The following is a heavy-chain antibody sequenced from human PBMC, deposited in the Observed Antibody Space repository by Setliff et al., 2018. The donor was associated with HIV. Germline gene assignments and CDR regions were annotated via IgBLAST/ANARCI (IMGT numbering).Heavy chain of an antibody. V-gene: IGHV4-39*01. Sequence: LSLTCTVSGGSINSSSYYWGWIRQPPGKGPEWIGSIYYSGSTYYNPSLKSRVTISEDTSKNQISLKLSSVSAADTAVYYCVRHGGTIVVVTTPRLVVWYIDLWGRGTLVTVSS. J-gene: IGHJ2*01. D-gene: IGHD2-21*02. CDR1: GGSINSSSYY. CDR2: IYYSGST. CDR3: VRHGGTIVVVTTPRLVVWYIDL.